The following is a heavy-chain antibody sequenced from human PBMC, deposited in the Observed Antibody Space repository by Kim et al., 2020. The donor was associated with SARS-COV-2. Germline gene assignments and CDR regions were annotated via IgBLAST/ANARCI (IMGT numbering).Heavy chain of an antibody. Sequence: GGSLRLSCAASGITFTYSAMTWVRQAPGKGLEWVSTISGGGGASTYYADSVKGRFTISRDNSKKTLYLQMNSLRAEDTAVYYCIGFTYTRGFWGQGTLVTVSS. J-gene: IGHJ4*02. D-gene: IGHD2-2*02. V-gene: IGHV3-23*01. CDR1: GITFTYSA. CDR2: ISGGGGAST. CDR3: IGFTYTRGF.